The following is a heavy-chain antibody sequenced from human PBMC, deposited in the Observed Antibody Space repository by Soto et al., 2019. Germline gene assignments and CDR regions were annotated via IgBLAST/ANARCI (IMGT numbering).Heavy chain of an antibody. CDR1: GFTFSSYA. CDR3: AKARKKAWFGQYYFDY. D-gene: IGHD3-10*01. CDR2: ISGSGGST. V-gene: IGHV3-23*01. J-gene: IGHJ4*02. Sequence: GGSLRLSCAASGFTFSSYAMSWVRQAPGKGLEWVSAISGSGGSTYYADSVKGRFTISRDNSKNTLYLQMNSLRAEETAVYYCAKARKKAWFGQYYFDYWGQGTLVTFSS.